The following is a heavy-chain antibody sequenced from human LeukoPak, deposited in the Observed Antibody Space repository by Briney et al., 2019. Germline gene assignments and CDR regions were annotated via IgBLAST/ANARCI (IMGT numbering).Heavy chain of an antibody. V-gene: IGHV4-59*01. CDR1: GGSISSYY. Sequence: PSETLSLTCTVSGGSISSYYWSWIRQPPGKGLEWIGCIYYSGSTNYNPSLKSRVTISVDTSKNQFSLKLSSVTAADTAVYYCARATSSFEAFDIWGQGTMVTVSS. J-gene: IGHJ3*02. CDR2: IYYSGST. CDR3: ARATSSFEAFDI.